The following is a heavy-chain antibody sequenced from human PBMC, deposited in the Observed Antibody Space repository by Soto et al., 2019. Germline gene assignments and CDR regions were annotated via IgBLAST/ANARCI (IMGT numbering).Heavy chain of an antibody. D-gene: IGHD3-3*01. Sequence: GGSLRLSCAASGFTFGVAWMSWVRQAPGKGLECVGRIKSKTDGGTTDYAAPVKGRFTISRDDSKNTLYLEMNSLKTEDTAVYYCTTERIWSAYYSYFDYWGQGTLVTVSS. CDR3: TTERIWSAYYSYFDY. CDR1: GFTFGVAW. V-gene: IGHV3-15*01. CDR2: IKSKTDGGTT. J-gene: IGHJ4*02.